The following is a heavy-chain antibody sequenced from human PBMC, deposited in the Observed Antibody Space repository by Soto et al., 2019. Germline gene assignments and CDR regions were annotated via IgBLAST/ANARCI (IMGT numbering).Heavy chain of an antibody. D-gene: IGHD4-17*01. CDR1: GYTFTSYY. CDR2: INPSGGST. Sequence: ASVKVSCKASGYTFTSYYMHWVRQAPGQGLEWMGIINPSGGSTSYAQKFQGRVTMTRDTSTSTVYMELSSLRSEDTAVYYCARLPGEATVNRPSEYWGEGTLVTVSP. CDR3: ARLPGEATVNRPSEY. J-gene: IGHJ4*02. V-gene: IGHV1-46*01.